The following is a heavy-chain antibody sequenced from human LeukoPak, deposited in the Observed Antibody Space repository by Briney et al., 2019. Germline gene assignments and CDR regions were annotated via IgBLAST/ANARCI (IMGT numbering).Heavy chain of an antibody. D-gene: IGHD1/OR15-1a*01. J-gene: IGHJ4*02. Sequence: ASETLSLTCTVSGGSISSSSYYWGWIRQPPGKGLEWIGSIYYSGSTYYNPSLKSRVTISVDTSKNQFSLKLSSVTAADTAVYYCASGTSTAANFDYWGQGTLVTVSS. CDR3: ASGTSTAANFDY. CDR1: GGSISSSSYY. CDR2: IYYSGST. V-gene: IGHV4-39*07.